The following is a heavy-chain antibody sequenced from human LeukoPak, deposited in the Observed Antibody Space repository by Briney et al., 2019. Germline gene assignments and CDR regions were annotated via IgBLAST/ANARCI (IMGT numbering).Heavy chain of an antibody. CDR2: IKQDGSEK. CDR1: GFTFSSYA. J-gene: IGHJ4*02. V-gene: IGHV3-7*01. CDR3: ARESPQRFDY. Sequence: GGSLRLSCAASGFTFSSYAMSWVRQAPGKGLEWVANIKQDGSEKYYVDSVKGRFTISRDNAKNSLYLQMNSLRAEDTAVYYCARESPQRFDYWGQGTLVTVSS.